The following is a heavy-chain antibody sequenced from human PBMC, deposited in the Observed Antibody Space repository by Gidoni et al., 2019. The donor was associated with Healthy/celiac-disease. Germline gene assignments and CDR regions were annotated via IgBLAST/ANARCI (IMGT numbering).Heavy chain of an antibody. Sequence: QVQLQQWGAGLAKPSETLSLTGAVYGGSFRRCYWIWLRQPPGKGLEWIREINHSGSTNYNPSLKRRVTRSVDTSKNQFSLKLSSVTAADTAVYYCARVVRWRVAARQSRFWYCDLWGRGTLVTVSS. CDR1: GGSFRRCY. CDR2: INHSGST. CDR3: ARVVRWRVAARQSRFWYCDL. J-gene: IGHJ2*01. D-gene: IGHD6-6*01. V-gene: IGHV4-34*01.